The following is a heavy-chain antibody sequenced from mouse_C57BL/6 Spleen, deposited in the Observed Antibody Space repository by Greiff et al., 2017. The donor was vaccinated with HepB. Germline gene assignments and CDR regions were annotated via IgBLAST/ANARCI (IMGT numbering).Heavy chain of an antibody. D-gene: IGHD2-10*02. V-gene: IGHV1-7*01. Sequence: VQLQQSGAELAKPGASVKLSCKASGYTFTSYWMHWVNQRPGQGLEWIGYINPSSGYTKYNQKFKDKATLTADKSSSTAYMQLSSLTYEDSAVYYCAKGPSRGYFDVWGTGTTVTVSS. CDR3: AKGPSRGYFDV. J-gene: IGHJ1*03. CDR2: INPSSGYT. CDR1: GYTFTSYW.